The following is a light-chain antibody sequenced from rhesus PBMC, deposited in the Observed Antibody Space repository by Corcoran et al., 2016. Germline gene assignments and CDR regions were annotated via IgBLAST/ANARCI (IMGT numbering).Light chain of an antibody. CDR1: QGITDD. V-gene: IGKV1-25*01. J-gene: IGKJ4*01. CDR3: QHYYSVPLT. CDR2: EAS. Sequence: DIQMTQSPSSLSASLGDRVTITCRANQGITDDLAWYQQKPGESPKLLIYEASSFQSGIPSRFSGSGSGTDFTLTISRLQSEDFATYYCQHYYSVPLTFGGGTKVEIK.